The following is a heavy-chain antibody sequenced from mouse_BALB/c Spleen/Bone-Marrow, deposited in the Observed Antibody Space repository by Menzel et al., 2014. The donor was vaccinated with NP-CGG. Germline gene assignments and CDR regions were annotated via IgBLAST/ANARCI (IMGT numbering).Heavy chain of an antibody. Sequence: EVMLVESGGGLVQPGGSLKLSCAASGFDFXGYWMSWVRQAPGKGLEWIGEINPDSSTINYTPSLKDKFIISRDNAKNTLDLQMSKVRCEDAALYYCARLNYYGSFFVWGAGTKVTVSS. CDR1: GFDFXGYW. CDR3: ARLNYYGSFFV. CDR2: INPDSSTI. J-gene: IGHJ1*01. D-gene: IGHD1-1*01. V-gene: IGHV4-1*02.